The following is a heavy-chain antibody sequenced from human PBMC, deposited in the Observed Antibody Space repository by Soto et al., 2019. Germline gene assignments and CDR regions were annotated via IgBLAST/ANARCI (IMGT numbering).Heavy chain of an antibody. CDR1: GFTFSSYA. CDR3: AKGLGVVVSAASFFDY. D-gene: IGHD2-2*01. J-gene: IGHJ4*02. V-gene: IGHV3-23*01. Sequence: EVQLLESGGGLVQPGGSLRLSCAASGFTFSSYAMSWVRQAPGKGLEWVSAISGSGGSTYYADSVKGRFTISRDNSKNTLYLQMNSLRAEDTAVYYCAKGLGVVVSAASFFDYWGQGTLVTVSS. CDR2: ISGSGGST.